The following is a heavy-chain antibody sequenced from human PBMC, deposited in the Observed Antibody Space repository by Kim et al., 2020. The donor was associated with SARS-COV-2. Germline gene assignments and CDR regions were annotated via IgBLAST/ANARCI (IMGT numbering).Heavy chain of an antibody. J-gene: IGHJ6*02. CDR1: GFTFSSYG. CDR2: ISYDGSNK. V-gene: IGHV3-30*18. D-gene: IGHD6-13*01. CDR3: AKDLYSRVYAAAGTYYYYGMDV. Sequence: GGSLRLSCAASGFTFSSYGMHWVRQAPGKGLEGVAVISYDGSNKYYADSVKGRFTISRDNSKNTLYLQMNSLRAEDTAVYYCAKDLYSRVYAAAGTYYYYGMDVWGQGTTLTVSS.